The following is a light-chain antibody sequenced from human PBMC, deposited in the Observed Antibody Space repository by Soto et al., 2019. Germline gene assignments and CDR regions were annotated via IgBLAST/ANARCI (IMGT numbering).Light chain of an antibody. V-gene: IGKV3-11*01. CDR2: DAS. J-gene: IGKJ1*01. CDR1: QGVSGY. Sequence: EIVLTQSPATLSLSPGERATFSCRASQGVSGYLAWYQQNPGQAPRLLIYDASNRATGIPARFSGSGSGTDFTLTISSLEPEDFAVYYCQQRSTWPWTFGQGTEVEIK. CDR3: QQRSTWPWT.